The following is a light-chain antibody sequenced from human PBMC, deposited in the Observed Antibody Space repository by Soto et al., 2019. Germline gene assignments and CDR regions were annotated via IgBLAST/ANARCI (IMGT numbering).Light chain of an antibody. Sequence: QSVLTQPASVSGSPGQSITISCTGTSSDVGGYNYVSWYQQHPGKAPKLMIYDVSNRPSGVSNRFSGSKSDNTASLTISGLQAEDEADYYCSSYTSSSTLLYVCGTGTKLTVL. CDR2: DVS. J-gene: IGLJ1*01. V-gene: IGLV2-14*01. CDR3: SSYTSSSTLLYV. CDR1: SSDVGGYNY.